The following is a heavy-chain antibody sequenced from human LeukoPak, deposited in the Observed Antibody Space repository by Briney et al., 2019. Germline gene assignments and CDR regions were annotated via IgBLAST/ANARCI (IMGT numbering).Heavy chain of an antibody. CDR2: ISDRGSRT. Sequence: QTGGSLRLSCAVSGITLSNYGMSWVRQAPGKGLEWVAGISDRGSRTNYAESVKGRFTISTDHPKNTLYLQMNSLRAEDTVVYFCAKRGVVIRVILVGFHKEAYYFDSWGQGALVTVSS. CDR3: AKRGVVIRVILVGFHKEAYYFDS. D-gene: IGHD3-22*01. J-gene: IGHJ4*02. V-gene: IGHV3-23*01. CDR1: GITLSNYG.